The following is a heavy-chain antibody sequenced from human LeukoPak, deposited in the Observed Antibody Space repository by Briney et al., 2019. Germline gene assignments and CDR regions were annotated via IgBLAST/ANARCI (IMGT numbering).Heavy chain of an antibody. V-gene: IGHV3-48*01. D-gene: IGHD3-22*01. CDR2: ISSSSSTI. CDR3: ARGLSDDSSGYYPEVFDY. CDR1: GFTFSSYS. J-gene: IGHJ4*02. Sequence: GGSLRLSCAASGFTFSSYSMNWVRQAPGKGLEWVSYISSSSSTIYYADSVKGRFTISRDNAKNSLYLQMNSLRAEDTAVYYCARGLSDDSSGYYPEVFDYWGQGTLVTVSS.